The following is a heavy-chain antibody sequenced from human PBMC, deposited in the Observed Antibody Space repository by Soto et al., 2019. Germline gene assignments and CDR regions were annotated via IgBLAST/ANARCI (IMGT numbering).Heavy chain of an antibody. D-gene: IGHD4-17*01. CDR3: ARGDEMTAVTIFEY. J-gene: IGHJ4*02. V-gene: IGHV1-69*13. CDR2: VIPAFNTS. CDR1: GGAFGRYS. Sequence: SVKVSCKASGGAFGRYSVSCVRQAPGQGLEWIGGVIPAFNTSNYSLKFQGRVAIFADLSTNTVFMELRSLRSEDTALYYCARGDEMTAVTIFEYWGQGTLVTVSS.